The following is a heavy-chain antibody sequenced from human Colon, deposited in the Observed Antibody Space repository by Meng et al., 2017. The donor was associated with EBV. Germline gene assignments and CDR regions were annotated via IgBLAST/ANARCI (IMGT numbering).Heavy chain of an antibody. Sequence: QVHLEESGPGLVKPSGTLSLTCAVSGGFITSENWWTWVRQPPGKGLEWIGEIHYTGSTNYNPSLKSRVTISIDNSKHQFSLNLTSLTAADTAVYFCAKINWRIDMEAIIKWFDPWGQGTLVTVSS. V-gene: IGHV4-4*02. J-gene: IGHJ5*02. CDR3: AKINWRIDMEAIIKWFDP. D-gene: IGHD5-12*01. CDR1: GGFITSENW. CDR2: IHYTGST.